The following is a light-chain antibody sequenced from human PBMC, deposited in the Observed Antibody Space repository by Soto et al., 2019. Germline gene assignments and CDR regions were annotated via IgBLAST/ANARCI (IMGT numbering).Light chain of an antibody. V-gene: IGKV3-15*01. J-gene: IGKJ1*01. CDR1: QSVSSN. Sequence: EILMTQSPATLSVSLGERATLSCRASQSVSSNLAWYQQKPGQAPRLLIYGASTRATGIPARFSGSGSGTEFTLTISSLQSEDFSTYYCLQDYNYPRTFGQGTKVDI. CDR2: GAS. CDR3: LQDYNYPRT.